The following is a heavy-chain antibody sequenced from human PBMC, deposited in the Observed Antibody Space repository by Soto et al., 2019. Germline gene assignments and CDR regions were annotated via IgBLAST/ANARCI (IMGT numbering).Heavy chain of an antibody. CDR1: GLTFRDFG. Sequence: QVQLVESGGGVVQPGTSLRLSCAASGLTFRDFGMNWVRQAPGKGLEWVAVIWFDGTKEYYADSVRGRFTISRDNSKNPLYLQMNNLRTEDTAVYYCEAANYDSSGFYGNYWGQGSLVTVSS. CDR3: EAANYDSSGFYGNY. J-gene: IGHJ4*02. CDR2: IWFDGTKE. V-gene: IGHV3-33*01. D-gene: IGHD3-22*01.